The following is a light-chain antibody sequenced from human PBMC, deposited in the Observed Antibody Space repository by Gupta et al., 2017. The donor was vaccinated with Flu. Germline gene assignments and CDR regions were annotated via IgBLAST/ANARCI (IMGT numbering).Light chain of an antibody. J-gene: IGKJ2*02. V-gene: IGKV2-30*01. Sequence: DVVMSQSPLSLSVTLGQAASISCRSSQSLVYKNGITYLTWFQQRPGQSPRRLIYEVSNRDSGVPDRFSGSGSVTDFTLKSSRGEDEDVGVYYCIRGKPPWTFGQGTMMEI. CDR3: IRGKPPWT. CDR1: QSLVYKNGITY. CDR2: EVS.